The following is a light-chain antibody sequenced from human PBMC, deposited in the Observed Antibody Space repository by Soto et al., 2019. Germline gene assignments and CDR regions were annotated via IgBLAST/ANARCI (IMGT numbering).Light chain of an antibody. V-gene: IGKV3-20*01. J-gene: IGKJ2*01. Sequence: EIVLTQSPGTLSLSPGERATVSCRASQSVSSSYIAWYQQKPGQAPMLLIDGASSRASGIPDRLSGSGSGTDFTLTISRLEPEDFAVYYCQQYSSAPVYTVHQSTKIEIK. CDR2: GAS. CDR3: QQYSSAPVYT. CDR1: QSVSSSY.